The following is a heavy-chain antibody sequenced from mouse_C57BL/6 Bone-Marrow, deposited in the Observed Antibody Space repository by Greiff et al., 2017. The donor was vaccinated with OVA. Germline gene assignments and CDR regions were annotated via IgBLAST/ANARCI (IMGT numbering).Heavy chain of an antibody. V-gene: IGHV1-64*01. CDR2: IHPNSGST. J-gene: IGHJ1*03. CDR1: GYTFTSYW. CDR3: ARFLTSPHWYFDV. Sequence: VQLQQPGAELVKPGASVKLSCKASGYTFTSYWMHWVKQRPGQGLEWIGMIHPNSGSTNYNEKFKSKATLTVDKSSSTAYMQLSSLTSEDSAVYYCARFLTSPHWYFDVWGTGTTVTVSS.